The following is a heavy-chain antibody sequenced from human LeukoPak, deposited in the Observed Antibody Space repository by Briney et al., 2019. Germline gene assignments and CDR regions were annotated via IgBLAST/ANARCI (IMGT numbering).Heavy chain of an antibody. CDR3: APLHCSSTSCPYFDY. CDR1: GFTFSSYA. D-gene: IGHD2-2*01. V-gene: IGHV3-23*01. Sequence: GGSLRLSCAASGFTFSSYAMSWVRQAPGKGLEWVSAISGSGGSTYYADSVKGRFTISRDNSKNTLYLQMNSLRAEDTAVYHCAPLHCSSTSCPYFDYWGQGTLVTVSS. J-gene: IGHJ4*02. CDR2: ISGSGGST.